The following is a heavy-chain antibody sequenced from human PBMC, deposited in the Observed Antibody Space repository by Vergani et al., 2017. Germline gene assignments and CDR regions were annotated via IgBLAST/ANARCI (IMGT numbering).Heavy chain of an antibody. D-gene: IGHD1-26*01. V-gene: IGHV3-7*01. Sequence: EVQLVESGGGLVQPGGSLRLSCAASGFTFSSYWMSWVRQAPGKGLEWVANIKQDGSAKYYVDSLKGRFTISRDNAKNSLYLQMNSLRAEDTAVYYCAREGGFCVMDVWGQGTTVTVSS. CDR3: AREGGFCVMDV. CDR1: GFTFSSYW. CDR2: IKQDGSAK. J-gene: IGHJ6*02.